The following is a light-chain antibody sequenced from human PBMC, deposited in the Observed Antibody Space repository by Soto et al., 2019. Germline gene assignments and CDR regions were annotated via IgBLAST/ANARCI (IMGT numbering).Light chain of an antibody. V-gene: IGLV2-14*03. J-gene: IGLJ1*01. CDR3: SAYTVSRTYV. CDR1: ISDVGAYNF. Sequence: QSLLTQPATSSGSPGQSITISGTGTISDVGAYNFVSWHQQHPGKAPKLMIYNVYDRPSGISYRFSGSKSGNTASLTISGLQGEDEADYYCSAYTVSRTYVFGTGTKVTVL. CDR2: NVY.